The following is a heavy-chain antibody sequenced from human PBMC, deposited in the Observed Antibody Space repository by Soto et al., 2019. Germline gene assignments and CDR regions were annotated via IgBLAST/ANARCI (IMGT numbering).Heavy chain of an antibody. Sequence: QVQLVESGGGVVQPGRSLRLSCAASGFTFSSYGMHWVRQAPGKGLEWVAVISHEGSNKQYADSVKGRFTISRDNVKNTLSLQMNSLRPEDMAVYYCAKDHREYSYGFSTDYWGQGTLVTVSS. CDR3: AKDHREYSYGFSTDY. CDR2: ISHEGSNK. CDR1: GFTFSSYG. V-gene: IGHV3-30*18. J-gene: IGHJ4*02. D-gene: IGHD5-18*01.